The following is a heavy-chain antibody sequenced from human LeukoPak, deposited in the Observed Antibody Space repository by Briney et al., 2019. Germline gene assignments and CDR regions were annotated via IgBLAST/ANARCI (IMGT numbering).Heavy chain of an antibody. V-gene: IGHV1-2*02. CDR2: INPNSGGT. CDR1: GYTFTGYY. D-gene: IGHD3-22*01. Sequence: SVKVSCKASGYTFTGYYMHWVRQAPGQGLEWMGWINPNSGGTNHAQKFQGGVTMTRDTSISTAYMELSRLRSDDTAVYYCARAHFFDDSSGYYSYAFDIWGQGTMVTVSS. CDR3: ARAHFFDDSSGYYSYAFDI. J-gene: IGHJ3*02.